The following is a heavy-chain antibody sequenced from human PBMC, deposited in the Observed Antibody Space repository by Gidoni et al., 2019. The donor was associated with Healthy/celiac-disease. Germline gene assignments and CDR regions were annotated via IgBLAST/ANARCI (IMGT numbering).Heavy chain of an antibody. Sequence: QVQLQESGPGLVKPSETLSLTCTVSGGSISSYYWSWIRQPPGKGLEWIGYSYYSGSTNYNPSLKSRVTISVDTSKNQFSLKLSSVTAADTAVYYCARHIQVGASFGLWGRGTLVTVSS. V-gene: IGHV4-59*08. CDR3: ARHIQVGASFGL. CDR2: SYYSGST. CDR1: GGSISSYY. J-gene: IGHJ2*01. D-gene: IGHD1-26*01.